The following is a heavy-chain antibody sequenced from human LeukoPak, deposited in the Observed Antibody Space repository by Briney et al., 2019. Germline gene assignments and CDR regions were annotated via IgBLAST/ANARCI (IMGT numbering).Heavy chain of an antibody. V-gene: IGHV3-74*01. CDR1: GFIFSSFW. CDR3: ATDRSFGMDV. J-gene: IGHJ6*02. Sequence: GGSLRLSCAASGFIFSSFWMDWGRQAPGKGLVWVSRINRDGRSTTYADSVKGRFTISRDNAKNTLYLQMNSLRAEDTAVYYCATDRSFGMDVWGQGTTVTISS. CDR2: INRDGRST.